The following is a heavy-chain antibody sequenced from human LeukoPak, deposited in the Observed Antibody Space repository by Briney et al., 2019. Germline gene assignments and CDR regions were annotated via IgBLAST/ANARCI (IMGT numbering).Heavy chain of an antibody. D-gene: IGHD3-10*01. J-gene: IGHJ5*01. CDR1: GFTVSSNY. CDR2: IKGDGNEK. CDR3: AKEGAYPIITYDS. Sequence: GWSLRLSCAASGFTVSSNYMNWVRQAPGKGLEWVANIKGDGNEKNYVDSVRGRFSISRDNAKNSLYLQMDSLRAEDTAVYFCAKEGAYPIITYDSWGQGALVTVSS. V-gene: IGHV3-7*01.